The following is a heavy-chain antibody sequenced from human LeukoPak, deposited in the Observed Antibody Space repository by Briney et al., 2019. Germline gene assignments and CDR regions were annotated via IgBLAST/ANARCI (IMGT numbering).Heavy chain of an antibody. CDR3: ARGITMVRGVIENWFDP. V-gene: IGHV3-66*01. J-gene: IGHJ5*02. Sequence: PGGSLRLSCAASGFTVSSNYMSWVRQAPGKGLEWVSVIYSGGSTYYADSVKGRFTISRDNSKNTLYLQMNSLRAEDTAVYYCARGITMVRGVIENWFDPWGQGTLVTVSS. CDR2: IYSGGST. CDR1: GFTVSSNY. D-gene: IGHD3-10*01.